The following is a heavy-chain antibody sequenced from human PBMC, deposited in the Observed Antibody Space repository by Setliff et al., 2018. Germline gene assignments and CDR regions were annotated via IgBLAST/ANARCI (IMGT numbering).Heavy chain of an antibody. V-gene: IGHV4-34*01. CDR2: INHRGST. D-gene: IGHD6-6*01. Sequence: SETLSLTCAVYGGSFSGYYWSWIRQPPGKGLEWIGEINHRGSTTYNPSLKSRVTISVDTSKDQFSLKVISMTAADTAVYYCARGRNIAARLLDSWGQGTLVTVSS. CDR1: GGSFSGYY. CDR3: ARGRNIAARLLDS. J-gene: IGHJ4*02.